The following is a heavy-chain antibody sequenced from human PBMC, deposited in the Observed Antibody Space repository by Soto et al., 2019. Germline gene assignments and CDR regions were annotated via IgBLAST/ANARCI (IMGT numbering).Heavy chain of an antibody. V-gene: IGHV1-69*13. CDR2: IIPIFGTA. D-gene: IGHD3-22*01. Sequence: SVKVSCKASGGTFSSYAISWVRQAPGQGLEWMGGIIPIFGTANYAQKFQGRVTITADESTSTAYMELSSLRSEDTAVYYCARAPYYYDSSGYYWSAFDIWGQGTMVTVSS. J-gene: IGHJ3*02. CDR1: GGTFSSYA. CDR3: ARAPYYYDSSGYYWSAFDI.